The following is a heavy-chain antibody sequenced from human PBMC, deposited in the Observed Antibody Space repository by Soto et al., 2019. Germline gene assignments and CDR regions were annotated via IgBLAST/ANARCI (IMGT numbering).Heavy chain of an antibody. J-gene: IGHJ4*02. Sequence: EVQLVESGGGLVKPGGSLRLSCAASGFTFSSSTMHWVRQAPGKGLEWVASISRSSIYIYYSDSLKGRVTISRDNAENSLYLQMDSLRAEDTAIYYCVREELNFWGQGTLVTVSS. D-gene: IGHD1-7*01. V-gene: IGHV3-21*02. CDR3: VREELNF. CDR2: ISRSSIYI. CDR1: GFTFSSST.